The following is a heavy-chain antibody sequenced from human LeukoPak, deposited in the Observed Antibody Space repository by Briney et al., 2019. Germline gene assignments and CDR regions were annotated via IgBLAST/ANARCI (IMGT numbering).Heavy chain of an antibody. CDR1: GGSFSGYY. CDR2: INHSGST. V-gene: IGHV4-34*01. D-gene: IGHD6-19*01. J-gene: IGHJ3*02. CDR3: ARKEWLDDAFDI. Sequence: PSETLSLTCAVYGGSFSGYYWSWIRQPPGKGLEWIGEINHSGSTNYNPSLKSRVTISVDTSKNQFSLKLSSVTAADTAVYYCARKEWLDDAFDIWGQGTMVTVSS.